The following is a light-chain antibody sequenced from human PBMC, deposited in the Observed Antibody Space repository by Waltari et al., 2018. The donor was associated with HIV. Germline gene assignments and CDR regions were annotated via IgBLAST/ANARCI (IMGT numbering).Light chain of an antibody. CDR2: KSD. Sequence: QPVLTQPPSASGTPGQRVTISFSGGRTNLGDTTVNWYQHPPGTAPKLLIYKSDQRPSGVPDRFSGSKSDTSASLAISGLQSEDEADYYCATWDDSLNGRVFGGGTKLTVL. V-gene: IGLV1-44*01. J-gene: IGLJ3*02. CDR1: RTNLGDTT. CDR3: ATWDDSLNGRV.